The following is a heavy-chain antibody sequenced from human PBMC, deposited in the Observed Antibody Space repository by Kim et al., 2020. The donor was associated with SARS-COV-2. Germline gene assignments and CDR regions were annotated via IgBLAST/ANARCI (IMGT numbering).Heavy chain of an antibody. D-gene: IGHD3-10*01. V-gene: IGHV3-74*01. Sequence: GRDYADSVKGRVTISRDNAKNTLYLQMNSLRAEDTAVYYCARDPMIRGSYRGQGILVTVSS. CDR2: GR. J-gene: IGHJ4*02. CDR3: ARDPMIRGSY.